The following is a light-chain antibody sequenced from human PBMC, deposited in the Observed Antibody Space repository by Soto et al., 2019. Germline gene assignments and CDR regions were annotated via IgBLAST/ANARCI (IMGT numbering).Light chain of an antibody. Sequence: QSALTQPPSASGSPGQSVTISCTGTSSDVGGYNSVSWYQQHPGKAPKLMIYEVSKRPSGVPVRFSGSRSGNTASLTVSGLQAEDEADYYCSSYAGSNNLLFGGGTKLTVL. CDR3: SSYAGSNNLL. V-gene: IGLV2-8*01. CDR1: SSDVGGYNS. CDR2: EVS. J-gene: IGLJ2*01.